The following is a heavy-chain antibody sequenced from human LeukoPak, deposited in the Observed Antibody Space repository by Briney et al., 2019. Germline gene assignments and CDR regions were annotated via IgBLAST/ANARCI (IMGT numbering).Heavy chain of an antibody. CDR2: ISAYNGNT. CDR1: GYTFTSYG. D-gene: IGHD3-22*01. CDR3: ARQVYYYDSRYYYYYYMDV. J-gene: IGHJ6*03. V-gene: IGHV1-18*01. Sequence: ASVKVSCKASGYTFTSYGISWVRQAPGQGLEWMGWISAYNGNTSYAQKLQGRVTMTTDTSTSTAYMELRSLRSDDTAVYYCARQVYYYDSRYYYYYYMDVWGKGTTVTVSS.